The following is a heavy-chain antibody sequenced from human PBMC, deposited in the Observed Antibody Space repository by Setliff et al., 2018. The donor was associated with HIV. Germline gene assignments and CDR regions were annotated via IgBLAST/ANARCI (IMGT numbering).Heavy chain of an antibody. Sequence: SVKVSCKASGGTFNNLAITWVRQAPGQGLEWMGEFIPFFGTRNYAQRFQNRLTITTDESTTTAYMELRSLMSDDTAFYYCARSSCGGDCYASYWYFDLWGRGTLVTVSS. CDR3: ARSSCGGDCYASYWYFDL. CDR2: FIPFFGTR. J-gene: IGHJ2*01. D-gene: IGHD2-21*02. CDR1: GGTFNNLA. V-gene: IGHV1-69*05.